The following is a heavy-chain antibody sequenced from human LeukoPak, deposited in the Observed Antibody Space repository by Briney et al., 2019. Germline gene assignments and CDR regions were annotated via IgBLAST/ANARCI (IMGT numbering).Heavy chain of an antibody. CDR1: GLFVSGNY. CDR2: IYSGGST. J-gene: IGHJ6*02. D-gene: IGHD1-1*01. Sequence: GGSLRLSCAVSGLFVSGNYMNWVRQAPGKGLEWVSVIYSGGSTNYADSVKGRFTISRDNSKNTLYLQMNSLRAEDTAVYYCAREVRGKKDYYYGMDVWGQGTTVTVSS. V-gene: IGHV3-53*01. CDR3: AREVRGKKDYYYGMDV.